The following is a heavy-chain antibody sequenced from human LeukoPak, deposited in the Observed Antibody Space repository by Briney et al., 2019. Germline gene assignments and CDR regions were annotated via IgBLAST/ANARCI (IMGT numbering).Heavy chain of an antibody. V-gene: IGHV4-59*01. Sequence: PSETLSLTCTVSGGSIISYYWSWIRQPPGKGLEWVGYMSNSGSTKYNPSLKSRVTISVDTSENQLSLKLSSVTAADTAVYYCARHWVEGDAHSFDCWGQGTLVTVSS. J-gene: IGHJ4*02. CDR2: MSNSGST. D-gene: IGHD5-24*01. CDR1: GGSIISYY. CDR3: ARHWVEGDAHSFDC.